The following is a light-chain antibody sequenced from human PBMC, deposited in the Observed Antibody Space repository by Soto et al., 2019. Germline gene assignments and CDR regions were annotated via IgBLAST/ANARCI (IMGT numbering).Light chain of an antibody. J-gene: IGLJ2*01. CDR2: DGS. Sequence: QSVLTQPASVSGSPGQSITISCTGTSSDVGGYNYVSWYQQHPGKAPKLMIYDGSNRPSGVSNRFSGSKSGNTASLTISGLQAEDEADYYCGSYTSSSTVIFGGGTKLTVL. V-gene: IGLV2-14*03. CDR1: SSDVGGYNY. CDR3: GSYTSSSTVI.